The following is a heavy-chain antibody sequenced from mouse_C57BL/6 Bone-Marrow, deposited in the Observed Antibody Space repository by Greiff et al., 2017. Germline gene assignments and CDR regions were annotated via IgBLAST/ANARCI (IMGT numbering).Heavy chain of an antibody. CDR1: GFNIKDDY. Sequence: VQLKQSGAELVRPGASVKLSCTASGFNIKDDYMHWVKQRPEQGLEWIGWIDPETGDTEYASKFQGKATITADTSSNTAYLQLSSLTSEDTAVYYCTTPRYYAMDYWGQGTSVTVSS. V-gene: IGHV14-4*01. J-gene: IGHJ4*01. CDR3: TTPRYYAMDY. CDR2: IDPETGDT.